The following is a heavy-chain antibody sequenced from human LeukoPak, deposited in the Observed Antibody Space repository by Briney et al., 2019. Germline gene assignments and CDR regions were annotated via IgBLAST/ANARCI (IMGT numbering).Heavy chain of an antibody. Sequence: SVKVSRKASGGTFSSYAISWVRQAPGLGLEWMGGIIPIFGTANYAQKFQGRVTITADKSTSTAYMELSSLRSEDTAVYYCARGHYGSGSYSPADWGQGTLVAVSS. CDR3: ARGHYGSGSYSPAD. D-gene: IGHD3-10*01. J-gene: IGHJ4*02. V-gene: IGHV1-69*06. CDR1: GGTFSSYA. CDR2: IIPIFGTA.